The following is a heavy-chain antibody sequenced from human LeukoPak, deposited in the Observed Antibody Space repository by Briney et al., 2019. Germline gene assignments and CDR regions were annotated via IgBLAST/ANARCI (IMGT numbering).Heavy chain of an antibody. D-gene: IGHD3-16*01. V-gene: IGHV3-7*01. CDR1: GFTFSSHW. Sequence: GGSLRLSCSASGFTFSSHWMTWVRQAPGKGLEWVAEINQDGTGKYYVDSVKGRFTISRDNAKNSLYLQMNSLRAEDTAVYYCARDPHYGAFDIWGQGTMVTVSS. J-gene: IGHJ3*02. CDR3: ARDPHYGAFDI. CDR2: INQDGTGK.